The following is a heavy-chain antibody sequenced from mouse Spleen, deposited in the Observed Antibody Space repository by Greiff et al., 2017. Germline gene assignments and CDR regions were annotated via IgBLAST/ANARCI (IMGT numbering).Heavy chain of an antibody. J-gene: IGHJ1*01. CDR2: ITPNYGTT. CDR1: GYSFTDYN. D-gene: IGHD1-1*01. V-gene: IGHV1-39*01. CDR3: ERLHYWGSSDWYFDV. Sequence: VQLQQSGPELVKPGASVKISCKASGYSFTDYNMNWVNQSTGKSLEWIGVITPNYGTTSYNQKFKGKATFTVDQSSSPAYMQLTSLTSEDSAGYYCERLHYWGSSDWYFDVWGAGTTGSVSS.